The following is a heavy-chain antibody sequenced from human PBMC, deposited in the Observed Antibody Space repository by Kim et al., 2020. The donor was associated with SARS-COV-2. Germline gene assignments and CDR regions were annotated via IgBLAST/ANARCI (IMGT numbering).Heavy chain of an antibody. D-gene: IGHD6-19*01. CDR3: ARHQIIAVAGTDYYYYYGMDV. J-gene: IGHJ6*02. Sequence: ASVKVSCKASGYTFTSYAMNWVRQAPGQGLEWMGWINTNTGNPTYAQGFTGRFVFSLDTSVSTAYLQISSLKAEDTAVYYCARHQIIAVAGTDYYYYYGMDVWGQGTTVTVSS. CDR1: GYTFTSYA. V-gene: IGHV7-4-1*02. CDR2: INTNTGNP.